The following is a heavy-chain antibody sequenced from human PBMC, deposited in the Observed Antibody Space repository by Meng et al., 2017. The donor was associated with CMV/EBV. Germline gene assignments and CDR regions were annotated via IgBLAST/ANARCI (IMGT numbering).Heavy chain of an antibody. CDR1: GFTFSSYS. V-gene: IGHV3-21*01. D-gene: IGHD3-16*01. CDR2: ISSSSSYI. CDR3: ARDLGFDY. Sequence: GESLKISCAASGFTFSSYSMNWVRQAPGKGLEWVSSISSSSSYIYYADSVKGRFTISRDNAKNSQYLQMNSLRAEDTAVYYCARDLGFDYWGQGTLVTVSS. J-gene: IGHJ4*02.